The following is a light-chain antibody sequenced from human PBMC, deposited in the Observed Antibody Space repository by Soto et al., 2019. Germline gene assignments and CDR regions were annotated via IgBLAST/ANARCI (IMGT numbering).Light chain of an antibody. CDR3: QQYNDWPPFT. Sequence: EIVMTQSPATLSVSPGERATLSCRASQSVSSNLAWYQQKPGQAPRLLIYGASTRATGIPARFSGSASGTEFTLTISGLQSKDLAVYYCQQYNDWPPFTFGPGTNVDIK. CDR2: GAS. CDR1: QSVSSN. V-gene: IGKV3-15*01. J-gene: IGKJ3*01.